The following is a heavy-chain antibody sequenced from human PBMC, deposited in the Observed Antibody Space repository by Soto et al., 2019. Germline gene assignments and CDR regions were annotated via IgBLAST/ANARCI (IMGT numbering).Heavy chain of an antibody. D-gene: IGHD3-10*01. CDR1: RHTLTELS. Sequence: APVKVSCKMSRHTLTELSMHWVRQSPVKGLEWMGGFDPEGGEAIYAQKWRGRLTVTEDTVTDTVYMELSGLKSDDSAVYYCATPTTLRGAMITNINFDFWGQGTPVTVSS. CDR2: FDPEGGEA. V-gene: IGHV1-24*01. J-gene: IGHJ4*02. CDR3: ATPTTLRGAMITNINFDF.